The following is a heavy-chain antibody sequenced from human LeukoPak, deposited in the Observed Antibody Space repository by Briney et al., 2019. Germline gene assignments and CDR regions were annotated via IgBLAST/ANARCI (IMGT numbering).Heavy chain of an antibody. J-gene: IGHJ5*02. CDR1: GFTFSSYW. CDR3: ARASMVRGGNWFDP. D-gene: IGHD3-10*01. Sequence: PGGSXXLSXAXXGFTFSSYWMHWVRQAPGKGLGWVSRINSDGSSTIYADSVKGRFTISRDKDKNTMYVKMKSLRAEDTAVYYGARASMVRGGNWFDPWGQGTLVTVSS. V-gene: IGHV3-74*01. CDR2: INSDGSST.